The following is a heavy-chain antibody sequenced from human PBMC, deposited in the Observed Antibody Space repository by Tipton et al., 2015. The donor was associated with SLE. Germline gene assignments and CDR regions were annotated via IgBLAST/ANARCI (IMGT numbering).Heavy chain of an antibody. CDR1: GDSISSSSYY. D-gene: IGHD6-13*01. CDR3: ARVGFSIAAAGTYAFDI. V-gene: IGHV4-39*07. Sequence: LRLSCTVSGDSISSSSYYWGWIRQPPGKGLEWIGSIYYSGSTYYNPSLKSRVTISVDTSKNQFSLKLSSVTAADTAVYYCARVGFSIAAAGTYAFDIWGQGTMVTVSS. J-gene: IGHJ3*02. CDR2: IYYSGST.